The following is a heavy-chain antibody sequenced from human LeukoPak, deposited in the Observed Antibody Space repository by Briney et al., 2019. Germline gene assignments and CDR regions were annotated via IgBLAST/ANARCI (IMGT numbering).Heavy chain of an antibody. CDR1: GYTFTSYG. D-gene: IGHD2-8*01. CDR2: ISAYNGNT. Sequence: ASVKVSCKASGYTFTSYGISWVRQAPGQGLEWMGWISAYNGNTNYAQKLQGRVTMTTDTSTSTAYMELRSLRSDDTAVYCCARSLEYASGNPPGYWGQGTLVTVSS. J-gene: IGHJ4*02. V-gene: IGHV1-18*01. CDR3: ARSLEYASGNPPGY.